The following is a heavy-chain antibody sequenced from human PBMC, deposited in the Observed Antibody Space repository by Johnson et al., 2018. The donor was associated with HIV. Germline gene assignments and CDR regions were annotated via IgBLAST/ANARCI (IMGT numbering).Heavy chain of an antibody. CDR3: SREFPDGYNCNYELDAPDAFDI. Sequence: VQLVESGGGLVQPGGSLRLSCAASGFTFSSYWMSWVRQAPGKGLEWVANIKQDGSEKYYVDSVKGRFTISRDTTKNSLYLQMNSLRAEDTDVYYCSREFPDGYNCNYELDAPDAFDIWGQGTMVTVSS. D-gene: IGHD1-7*01. CDR1: GFTFSSYW. J-gene: IGHJ3*02. CDR2: IKQDGSEK. V-gene: IGHV3-7*03.